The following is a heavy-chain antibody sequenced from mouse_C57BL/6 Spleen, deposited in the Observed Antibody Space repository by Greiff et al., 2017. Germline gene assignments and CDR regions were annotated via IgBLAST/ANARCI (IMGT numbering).Heavy chain of an antibody. V-gene: IGHV1-81*01. CDR2: IYPRSGNT. CDR3: ARGVSTMVTAY. CDR1: GYTFTSYG. D-gene: IGHD2-2*01. Sequence: VQLVESGAELARPGASVKLSCKASGYTFTSYGISWVKQRTGQGLEWIGEIYPRSGNTYYNEKFKGKATLTVDKSSSTAYMELRSLTSEDSAVYLCARGVSTMVTAYWGQGTLVTVSA. J-gene: IGHJ3*01.